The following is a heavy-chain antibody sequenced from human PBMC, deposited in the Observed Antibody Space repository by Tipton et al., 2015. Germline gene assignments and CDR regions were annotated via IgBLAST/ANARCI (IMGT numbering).Heavy chain of an antibody. CDR3: ARSQWELPIFDF. CDR1: GFIFSGYS. V-gene: IGHV3-21*01. Sequence: SLRLSCAASGFIFSGYSMNWVRQAPGKGLEWVSSISLGSSNIYYEDSVKGRFTISRDNAKTSLYLQVNSLRAEDTADYYCARSQWELPIFDFGGQGTLVTVSS. D-gene: IGHD1-26*01. CDR2: ISLGSSNI. J-gene: IGHJ4*02.